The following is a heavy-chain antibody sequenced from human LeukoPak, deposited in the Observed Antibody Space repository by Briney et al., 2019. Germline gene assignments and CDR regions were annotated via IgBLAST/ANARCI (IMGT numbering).Heavy chain of an antibody. CDR2: INPSGGST. J-gene: IGHJ4*02. CDR3: ARPTRGYSYGYDFDY. Sequence: ASVKVSCKASGYTFTSYYMHWVRQAPGQGLEWMGIINPSGGSTSYAQKFQGRVTMTRDTSTSTAYMELSSLRSEDTAVYYCARPTRGYSYGYDFDYWGQGTLVTVSS. V-gene: IGHV1-46*01. D-gene: IGHD5-18*01. CDR1: GYTFTSYY.